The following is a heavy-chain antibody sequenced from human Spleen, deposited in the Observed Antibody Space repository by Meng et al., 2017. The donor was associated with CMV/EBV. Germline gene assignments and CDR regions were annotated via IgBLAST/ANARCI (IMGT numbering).Heavy chain of an antibody. CDR3: ARDAGWWFDP. CDR2: IYYSGST. V-gene: IGHV4-39*06. Sequence: SETLSLTCTVSGGSISSSSYYWGWIRQPPGKGLEWIGSIYYSGSTYYNPSLKSRVTISVDTSKNQFPLKLSSVTAADTAVYYCARDAGWWFDPWGQGTLVTVSS. J-gene: IGHJ5*02. D-gene: IGHD1-1*01. CDR1: GGSISSSSYY.